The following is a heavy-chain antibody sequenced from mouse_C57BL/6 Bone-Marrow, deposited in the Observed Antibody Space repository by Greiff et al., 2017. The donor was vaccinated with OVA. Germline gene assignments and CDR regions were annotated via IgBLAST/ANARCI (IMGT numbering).Heavy chain of an antibody. CDR2: ISNGGGST. Sequence: DVKLVESGGGLVQPGGSLKLSCAASGFTFSDYYMYWVRQTPEKRLEWVAYISNGGGSTYYPDTVKGRFTISRDNAKNTLYLQMSRLKSEDTAMYYCARHRRYYFDYWGQGTTLTVSS. J-gene: IGHJ2*01. V-gene: IGHV5-12*01. CDR1: GFTFSDYY. CDR3: ARHRRYYFDY.